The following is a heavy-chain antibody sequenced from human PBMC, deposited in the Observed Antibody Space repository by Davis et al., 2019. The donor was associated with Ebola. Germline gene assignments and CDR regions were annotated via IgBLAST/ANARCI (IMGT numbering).Heavy chain of an antibody. D-gene: IGHD3-10*01. V-gene: IGHV4-59*02. CDR3: AKEEGRRGQWMPHFDH. CDR1: GASVSGHY. J-gene: IGHJ4*02. CDR2: VSGSGRT. Sequence: PSETLSLTCTVSGASVSGHYWNWFRQPPGKGLEWIGFVSGSGRTSYNPSLKSRVTISADTSKNHFSLNLSSVTAADTAVYYCAKEEGRRGQWMPHFDHWGQGTLVTVSS.